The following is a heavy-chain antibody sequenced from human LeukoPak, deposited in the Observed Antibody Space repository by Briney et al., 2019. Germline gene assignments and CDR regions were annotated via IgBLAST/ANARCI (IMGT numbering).Heavy chain of an antibody. D-gene: IGHD6-13*01. CDR3: AKSEGVSRGYFDY. V-gene: IGHV3-23*01. CDR2: ISYSGGTT. Sequence: QAGGSLRLSCAASGFTFGSYAMSWVRQAPGKGLEWVSAISYSGGTTYYADSVKGRFTISRDNSKNTLYLQMNSLRAEDTAVYYCAKSEGVSRGYFDYWGQGTLVTVSS. J-gene: IGHJ4*02. CDR1: GFTFGSYA.